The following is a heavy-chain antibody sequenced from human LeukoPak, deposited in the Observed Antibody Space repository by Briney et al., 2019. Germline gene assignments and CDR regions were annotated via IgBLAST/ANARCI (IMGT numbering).Heavy chain of an antibody. CDR1: GFTFNIYA. D-gene: IGHD2-8*01. V-gene: IGHV3-23*01. Sequence: GGSLSLSCAASGFTFNIYAMSWVRQAPGKGLEWVAGISGSGGSTYYADSVKGRFAISRDNSKNTVYLQMSSLRAEDTAVYYCAKDFGNCINGVCYGTPFDYWGQGTLVTVSS. J-gene: IGHJ4*02. CDR2: ISGSGGST. CDR3: AKDFGNCINGVCYGTPFDY.